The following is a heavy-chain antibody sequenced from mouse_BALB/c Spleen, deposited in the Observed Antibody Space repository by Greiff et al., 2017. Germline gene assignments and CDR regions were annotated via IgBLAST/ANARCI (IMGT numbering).Heavy chain of an antibody. CDR2: ISYSGST. D-gene: IGHD1-1*01. J-gene: IGHJ2*01. CDR1: GDSITSGY. Sequence: DVKLVESGPSLVKPSQTLSLTCSVTGDSITSGYWNWIRKFPGNKLEYMGYISYSGSTYYNPSLKSRISITRDTSKNQYYLQLNSVTTEDTATYYCARYSRITTVVFDYWGQGTTLTVSS. CDR3: ARYSRITTVVFDY. V-gene: IGHV3-8*02.